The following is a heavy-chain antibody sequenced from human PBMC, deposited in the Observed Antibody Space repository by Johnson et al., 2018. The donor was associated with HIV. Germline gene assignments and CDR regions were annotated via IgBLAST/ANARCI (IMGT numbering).Heavy chain of an antibody. CDR3: ARSKGSIWYGSAFDI. D-gene: IGHD6-13*01. V-gene: IGHV3-20*04. Sequence: EVQLVESGGGVVRPGGSLRLSCAASGFTFDDYGMSWVRQAPGKGLEWVSDIHWYGGRPGYADSVKGRFTISRDNSKNTLYLQMNSLRGEDTAVYYCARSKGSIWYGSAFDIWGQGTMVTVSS. CDR2: IHWYGGRP. CDR1: GFTFDDYG. J-gene: IGHJ3*02.